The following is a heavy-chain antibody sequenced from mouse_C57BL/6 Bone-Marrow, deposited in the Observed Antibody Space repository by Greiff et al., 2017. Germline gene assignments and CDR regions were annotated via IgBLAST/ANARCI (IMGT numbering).Heavy chain of an antibody. CDR3: APLLLLDY. V-gene: IGHV1-26*01. CDR2: INPNNGGT. J-gene: IGHJ2*01. CDR1: GYTFTDYY. Sequence: LQQSGPELVKPGASVKISCKASGYTFTDYYMNWVKQSHGKSLEWIGDINPNNGGTSYNQKFKGKATLTVDKSSSTAYMELRSLTSEDSAVYYCAPLLLLDYWGQGTTLTVSS. D-gene: IGHD1-1*01.